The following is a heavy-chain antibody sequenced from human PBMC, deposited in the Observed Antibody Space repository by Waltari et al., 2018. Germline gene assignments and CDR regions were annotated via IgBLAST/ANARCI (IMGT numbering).Heavy chain of an antibody. D-gene: IGHD5-18*01. CDR2: IDSGGST. CDR1: GFTVSSNY. J-gene: IGHJ4*02. Sequence: EVQLVESGGGLIQPGGSLRLSCAASGFTVSSNYMSWVRQAPGKGLEWVSVIDSGGSTYYADSVKGRFTISRDNSKNTLYLQMNSLRAEDTAVYYCARVDGYSHYYFDYWGQGTLVTVSS. CDR3: ARVDGYSHYYFDY. V-gene: IGHV3-53*01.